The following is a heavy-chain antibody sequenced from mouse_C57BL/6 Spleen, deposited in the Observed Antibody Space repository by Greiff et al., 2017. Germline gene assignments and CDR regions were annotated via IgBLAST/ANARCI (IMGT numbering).Heavy chain of an antibody. CDR3: ARELYYGSSHGYFDV. V-gene: IGHV1-59*01. CDR1: GYTFTSYW. CDR2: IDPSDSYT. D-gene: IGHD1-1*01. Sequence: QVQLKQPGAELVRPGTSVKLSCKASGYTFTSYWMHWVKQRPGQGLEWIGVIDPSDSYTNYNQKFKGKATLTVDTSSSTAYMQLSSLTSEDSAVYYCARELYYGSSHGYFDVWGTGTTVTVSS. J-gene: IGHJ1*03.